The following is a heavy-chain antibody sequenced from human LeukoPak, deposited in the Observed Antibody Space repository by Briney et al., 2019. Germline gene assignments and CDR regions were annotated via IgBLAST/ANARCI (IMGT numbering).Heavy chain of an antibody. D-gene: IGHD4-17*01. CDR3: ARGNVLDTVTTQYYFDY. V-gene: IGHV4-34*01. J-gene: IGHJ4*02. Sequence: SETLSLTCAVHGGSFSGYYWSWIRQPPGKGLEWIGEINHSGRTNYNPSLKSRVTISVDTSKNQFSLKLRSVSAADTAVYYCARGNVLDTVTTQYYFDYWGQGTLVTVSS. CDR2: INHSGRT. CDR1: GGSFSGYY.